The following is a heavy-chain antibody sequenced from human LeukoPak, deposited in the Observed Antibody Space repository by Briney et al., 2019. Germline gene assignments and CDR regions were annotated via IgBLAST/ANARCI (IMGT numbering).Heavy chain of an antibody. Sequence: GGSLRLSCAASGFTFSAYYMSWIRQAPGKGLEWVSYSSRRGSTIYYADSVKGRFTISRDNVKNSLYLQMNSLRAEDTAVYYCARGPWSGTNDYWGQGTLVTVSS. CDR3: ARGPWSGTNDY. D-gene: IGHD1-7*01. V-gene: IGHV3-11*01. J-gene: IGHJ4*02. CDR1: GFTFSAYY. CDR2: SSRRGSTI.